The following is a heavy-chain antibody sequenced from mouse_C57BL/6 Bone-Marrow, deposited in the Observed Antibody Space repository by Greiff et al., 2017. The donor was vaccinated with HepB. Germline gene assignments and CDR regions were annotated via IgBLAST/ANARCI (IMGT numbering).Heavy chain of an antibody. CDR1: GYTFTSYG. J-gene: IGHJ3*01. V-gene: IGHV1-81*01. Sequence: QVQLKESGAELARPGASVKLSCKASGYTFTSYGISWVKQRTGQGLEWIGEIYPRSGNTYYNEKFKGKATLTADKSSSTAYMELRSLTSEDSAVYFCARLGSSNSLFAYWGQGTLVTVSA. CDR2: IYPRSGNT. D-gene: IGHD2-5*01. CDR3: ARLGSSNSLFAY.